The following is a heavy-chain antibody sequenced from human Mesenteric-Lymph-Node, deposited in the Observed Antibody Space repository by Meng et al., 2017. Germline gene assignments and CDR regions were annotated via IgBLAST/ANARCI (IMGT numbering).Heavy chain of an antibody. Sequence: GESLKISCAASGFTFSSYEMNWVRQAPGKGLEWVSYISSSGSTIYYADSVKGRFTISRDNAKNSLYLQMNSLRAEDTAVYYCAGYSSSWYFGTTAFDIWGQGTRVTVSS. CDR2: ISSSGSTI. CDR1: GFTFSSYE. J-gene: IGHJ3*02. V-gene: IGHV3-48*03. CDR3: AGYSSSWYFGTTAFDI. D-gene: IGHD6-13*01.